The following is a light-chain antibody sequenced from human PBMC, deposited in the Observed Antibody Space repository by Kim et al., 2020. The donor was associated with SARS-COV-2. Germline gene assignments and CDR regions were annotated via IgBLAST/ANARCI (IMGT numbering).Light chain of an antibody. V-gene: IGLV7-46*01. J-gene: IGLJ2*01. CDR2: ELR. Sequence: PAGTVPNTCGATTERSTSALRPHWHRHKRGQAPRTLICELRNKLSWKPARFSGTLLGGKADLTLTGAQPEDEADYYCSLSYTGVVIFGGRTQLNVL. CDR1: TERSTSALR. CDR3: SLSYTGVVI.